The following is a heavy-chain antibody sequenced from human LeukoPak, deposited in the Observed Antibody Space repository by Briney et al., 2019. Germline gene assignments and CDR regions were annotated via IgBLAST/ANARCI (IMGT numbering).Heavy chain of an antibody. CDR1: GGSISSHY. CDR3: ARAQGGAFDI. J-gene: IGHJ3*02. CDR2: IHYSGST. V-gene: IGHV4-59*11. Sequence: PSETLSLTCTDSGGSISSHYWSWIRQPPGKGLEWIGYIHYSGSTNYNPSLKSRVTMSLDTSNNQFSLKVNSVTAADTAVYFCARAQGGAFDIWGQGTMVTVSS. D-gene: IGHD3-16*01.